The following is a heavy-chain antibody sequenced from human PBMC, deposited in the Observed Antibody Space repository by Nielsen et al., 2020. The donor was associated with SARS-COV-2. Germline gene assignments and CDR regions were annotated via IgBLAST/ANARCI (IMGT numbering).Heavy chain of an antibody. CDR1: GGSVSSNDW. V-gene: IGHV4-4*02. Sequence: SETLSLTCAVSGGSVSSNDWWNWVRQPPGEGLQWIGEVYPSGSTNYNPSLRSRVTISVDRSKNHFSLKLTSVTAADTAIYYCARGHTVVVPSPVLGLGPIYYSYYMDVWGKGTTVIVSS. D-gene: IGHD2-21*01. CDR3: ARGHTVVVPSPVLGLGPIYYSYYMDV. CDR2: VYPSGST. J-gene: IGHJ6*03.